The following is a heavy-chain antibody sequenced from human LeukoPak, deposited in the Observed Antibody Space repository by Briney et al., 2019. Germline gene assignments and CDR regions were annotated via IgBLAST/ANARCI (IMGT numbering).Heavy chain of an antibody. CDR3: ARGYYYDSGAYYSDAFDV. Sequence: GGSLRLSCAASGFTFSSNYMTWVRQAPGKGLEWVSVIYTGGSTHYADSVKGRFTISRDNSKNTLNLQMNSLRAEDTAVYYCARGYYYDSGAYYSDAFDVWGQGTMVTVSS. D-gene: IGHD3-22*01. V-gene: IGHV3-66*01. CDR1: GFTFSSNY. CDR2: IYTGGST. J-gene: IGHJ3*01.